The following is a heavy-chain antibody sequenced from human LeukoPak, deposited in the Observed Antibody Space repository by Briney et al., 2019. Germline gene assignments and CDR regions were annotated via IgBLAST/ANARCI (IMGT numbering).Heavy chain of an antibody. V-gene: IGHV4-34*01. CDR1: GGSFSGYY. D-gene: IGHD3-10*01. J-gene: IGHJ5*02. CDR2: INHSGST. CDR3: ARGLGHYGSGSYYTP. Sequence: SETLSLTCAVYGGSFSGYYWSWIRQPPGEGLEWIGEINHSGSTNYNPSLKSRVTISVDTSKNQFSLKLSSVTAADTAVYYCARGLGHYGSGSYYTPWGQGTLVTVSS.